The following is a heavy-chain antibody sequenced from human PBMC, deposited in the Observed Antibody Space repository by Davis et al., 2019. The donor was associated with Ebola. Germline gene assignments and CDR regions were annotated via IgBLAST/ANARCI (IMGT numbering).Heavy chain of an antibody. D-gene: IGHD6-13*01. V-gene: IGHV3-73*01. J-gene: IGHJ6*02. Sequence: GASLKISCAASGFTFSGSAMHWVRQASGKGLEWVGRIRSKGNSYAIAYAASVKGRFTISRDDSKNTAYLQMNSLKTEDTAVYYCTRHRIVGAAAGRAHYYYYGMDVWGQGTTVTVSS. CDR2: IRSKGNSYAI. CDR1: GFTFSGSA. CDR3: TRHRIVGAAAGRAHYYYYGMDV.